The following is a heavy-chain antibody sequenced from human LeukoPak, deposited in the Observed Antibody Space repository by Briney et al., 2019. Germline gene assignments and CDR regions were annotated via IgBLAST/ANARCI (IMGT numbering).Heavy chain of an antibody. CDR3: TTEGYCSSGNCYSFDY. D-gene: IGHD2-15*01. J-gene: IGHJ4*02. Sequence: GGSLRLSCAVSGLTFSSAWMSWVRQAPGKGLEWVGRLKSKTDGGAIDYAAPVKGRFTISRDDSKNMLWLQMNSLKTEDTAVYFCTTEGYCSSGNCYSFDYWDQGTLVTVSS. CDR1: GLTFSSAW. V-gene: IGHV3-15*01. CDR2: LKSKTDGGAI.